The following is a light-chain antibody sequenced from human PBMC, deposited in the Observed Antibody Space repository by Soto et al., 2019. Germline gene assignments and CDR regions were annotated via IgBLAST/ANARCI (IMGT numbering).Light chain of an antibody. CDR2: DNN. V-gene: IGLV2-14*03. CDR1: SSDVGGYNY. J-gene: IGLJ2*01. Sequence: QSVLTQPASVSGSPGQSITISCAGTSSDVGGYNYASWYQQHPGKAPKLMIYDNNKRPSGIPDRFSGSKSGTSGTLDITGLQTGDEADYYCATWDGSLPGEVFGGGTKLTVL. CDR3: ATWDGSLPGEV.